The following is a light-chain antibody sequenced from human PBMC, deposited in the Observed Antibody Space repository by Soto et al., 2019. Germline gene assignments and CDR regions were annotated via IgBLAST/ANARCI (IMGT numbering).Light chain of an antibody. Sequence: EIVMTQSPATLSVSPGERATLSCRAPQSILRNLAWYQHKPGQPPRLLIYDASNRATGIPARFSGSGSGTDFTLTISSLQPDDFATYYCQQYNSYPWTFGQGTKVDI. V-gene: IGKV3D-15*01. CDR2: DAS. CDR1: QSILRN. J-gene: IGKJ1*01. CDR3: QQYNSYPWT.